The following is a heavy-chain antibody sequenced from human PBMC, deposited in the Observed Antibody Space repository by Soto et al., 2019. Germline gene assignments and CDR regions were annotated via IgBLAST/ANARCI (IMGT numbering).Heavy chain of an antibody. J-gene: IGHJ5*02. CDR2: TYYRSKWYN. CDR3: AKGDNLGPKTGYAFDP. V-gene: IGHV6-1*01. Sequence: SQTLSLTCAISGDSVSSNTASWNWIRQSPSRGLEWLGRTYYRSKWYNDYAVSVKSRIIINPDTSNNQFSLQLNSVTPEDTAVYFCAKGDNLGPKTGYAFDPWGQGIMVTVSS. CDR1: GDSVSSNTAS. D-gene: IGHD5-12*01.